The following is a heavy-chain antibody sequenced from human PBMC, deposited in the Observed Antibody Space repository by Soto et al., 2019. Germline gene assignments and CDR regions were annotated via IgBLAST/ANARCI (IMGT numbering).Heavy chain of an antibody. CDR3: TKEMRHSSGWYGAFDI. J-gene: IGHJ3*02. D-gene: IGHD6-19*01. Sequence: GGSLRLSCAASGFTVTNAWMNWVRQAPGKWLEWVGRIKSKTDGGTTDFPAPVKDRFTISRDDSKNTLYLQMSSLKTEDTAMYYCTKEMRHSSGWYGAFDIWGQGXMVTV. CDR1: GFTVTNAW. CDR2: IKSKTDGGTT. V-gene: IGHV3-15*01.